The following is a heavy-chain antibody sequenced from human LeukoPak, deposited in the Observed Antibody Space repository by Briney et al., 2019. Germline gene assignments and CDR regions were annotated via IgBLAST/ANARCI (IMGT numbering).Heavy chain of an antibody. CDR3: ARGREGLAYFDY. Sequence: ASVKVSCKASGYTFTGKFTHWVRQAPGQGLEWMGWIDPNSGGTDYAQKFRGRVTMTRDTSTSTAYMDLSSLISDDTAVYCCARGREGLAYFDYWGQGTLVTVSS. J-gene: IGHJ4*02. CDR1: GYTFTGKF. V-gene: IGHV1-2*02. D-gene: IGHD3/OR15-3a*01. CDR2: IDPNSGGT.